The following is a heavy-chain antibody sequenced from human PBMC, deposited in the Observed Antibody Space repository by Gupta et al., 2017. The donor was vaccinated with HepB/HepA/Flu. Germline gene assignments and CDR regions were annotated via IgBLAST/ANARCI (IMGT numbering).Heavy chain of an antibody. D-gene: IGHD3-10*01. CDR1: GYTFTSYA. J-gene: IGHJ4*02. CDR2: INAGNGNT. Sequence: QVQLVQSGAEVKKPGASVKVSCKASGYTFTSYAMHWVRQAPGQRLEWMGWINAGNGNTKYSQKFQGRVTITRDTSASTAYMELSSLRSEDTAVYYCARVGKVLWFGESGFDYWGQGTLVTVSS. V-gene: IGHV1-3*01. CDR3: ARVGKVLWFGESGFDY.